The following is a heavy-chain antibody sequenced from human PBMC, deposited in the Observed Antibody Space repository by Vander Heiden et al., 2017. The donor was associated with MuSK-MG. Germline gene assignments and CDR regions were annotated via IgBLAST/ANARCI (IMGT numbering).Heavy chain of an antibody. CDR3: ARGRRESGYDFWSGYVGYYYYMDV. CDR1: GGTFSSYA. J-gene: IGHJ6*03. CDR2: IIPIFGTA. V-gene: IGHV1-69*01. D-gene: IGHD3-3*01. Sequence: QVQLVQSGAEVKKPGSSVKVSCKASGGTFSSYAISWVRQAPGQGLEWMGGIIPIFGTANYAQKFQGRVTITADESTSTAYMELSSLRSEDTAVYYCARGRRESGYDFWSGYVGYYYYMDVWGKGTTVTVSS.